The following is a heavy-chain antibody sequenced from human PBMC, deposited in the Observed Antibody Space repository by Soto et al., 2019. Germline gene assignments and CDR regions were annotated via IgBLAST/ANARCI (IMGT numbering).Heavy chain of an antibody. Sequence: SVKVSCKASGGTFSSYAISWVRQAPGQGLEWMGGIIPIFGTANYAQKFQGRVTITADESTSTAYMELSSLRSEDTAVYYCARVPGELLVPLGLDYWGQGTLVTVSS. D-gene: IGHD1-26*01. CDR2: IIPIFGTA. V-gene: IGHV1-69*13. CDR1: GGTFSSYA. CDR3: ARVPGELLVPLGLDY. J-gene: IGHJ4*02.